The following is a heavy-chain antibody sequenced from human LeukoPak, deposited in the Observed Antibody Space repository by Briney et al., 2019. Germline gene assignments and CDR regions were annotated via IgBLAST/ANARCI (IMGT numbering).Heavy chain of an antibody. CDR2: ISAYNGNT. J-gene: IGHJ4*02. CDR1: GYTFTSYG. Sequence: ASVMVSCKASGYTFTSYGISWVRHAPGQGLEWMGWISAYNGNTNYAQKLQGRVTMTTDTSTSTAYMELRSLRSDDTAVYYCARGGISSSTTRGHDYWGQGTLVTVSS. CDR3: ARGGISSSTTRGHDY. V-gene: IGHV1-18*01. D-gene: IGHD6-6*01.